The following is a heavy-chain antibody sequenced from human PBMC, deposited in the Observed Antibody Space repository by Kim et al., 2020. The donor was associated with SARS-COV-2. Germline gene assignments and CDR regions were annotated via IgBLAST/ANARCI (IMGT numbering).Heavy chain of an antibody. CDR3: ARDIKASVRGLLY. J-gene: IGHJ4*02. Sequence: ASVKVSCKSSGHTFTSEGVTWIRQAPGQGLEWMGWIDVSSGRTNYAQKSQGRVSMTTDTSTNTVYMELRGLRSDDTAVYYCARDIKASVRGLLYWGPGTVVAVSP. CDR2: IDVSSGRT. D-gene: IGHD5-12*01. CDR1: GHTFTSEG. V-gene: IGHV1-18*01.